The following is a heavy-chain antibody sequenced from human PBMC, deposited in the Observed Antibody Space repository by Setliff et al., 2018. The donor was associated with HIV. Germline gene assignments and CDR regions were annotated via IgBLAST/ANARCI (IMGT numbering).Heavy chain of an antibody. J-gene: IGHJ4*02. CDR3: ARGHYGE. D-gene: IGHD4-17*01. V-gene: IGHV3-53*01. Sequence: TGGSLRLSCAASGFTFSTSYMRWIRQAPGKGLEWVSVIYSDGSTYYADSVEGRFTASRDSSKNTLFLQMNSLSPGDTAMYYCARGHYGEWGQGTLVTVSS. CDR1: GFTFSTSY. CDR2: IYSDGST.